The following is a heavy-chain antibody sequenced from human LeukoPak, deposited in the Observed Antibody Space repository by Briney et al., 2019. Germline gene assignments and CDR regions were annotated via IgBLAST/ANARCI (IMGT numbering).Heavy chain of an antibody. V-gene: IGHV3-15*01. J-gene: IGHJ4*02. Sequence: PGGSLRLSCAASGFSISNADMSWGRQAPGKGLEWISRIKTTTEGGTTDFAAPVKGTFYISRDDSKDTVSLQMHSLRTEDTALYYCAWHYSDYWGQGALVTVSS. CDR1: GFSISNAD. CDR2: IKTTTEGGTT. CDR3: AWHYSDY.